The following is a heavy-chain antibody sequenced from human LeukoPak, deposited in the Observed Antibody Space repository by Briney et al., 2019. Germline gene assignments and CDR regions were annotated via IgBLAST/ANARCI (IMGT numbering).Heavy chain of an antibody. CDR2: ISTYNGNT. D-gene: IGHD6-19*01. J-gene: IGHJ3*01. CDR1: DDTFSNYG. V-gene: IGHV1-18*01. Sequence: ASVKVSCKASDDTFSNYGISWVRQAPGHGLECMGWISTYNGNTHYAQKFQGRVTMTTDTSTNIAYLELRDLRSDDTAVYYCARTQWLEDAFDFWGQGTVVTVSS. CDR3: ARTQWLEDAFDF.